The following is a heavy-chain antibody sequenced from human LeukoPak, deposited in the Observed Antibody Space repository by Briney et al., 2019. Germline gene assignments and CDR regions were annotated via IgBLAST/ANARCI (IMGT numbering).Heavy chain of an antibody. D-gene: IGHD5-12*01. Sequence: ASVKVSCKTSGYTFTGYYLHWVRQAPGQGLEWMGWINPNSGGTNYAQKFQGRVTMTRDTSITTVYMELSSLTSDDTGVYYCSRAPGYSAYGLPFDFWGQGTQVAVSP. V-gene: IGHV1-2*02. CDR3: SRAPGYSAYGLPFDF. J-gene: IGHJ4*02. CDR2: INPNSGGT. CDR1: GYTFTGYY.